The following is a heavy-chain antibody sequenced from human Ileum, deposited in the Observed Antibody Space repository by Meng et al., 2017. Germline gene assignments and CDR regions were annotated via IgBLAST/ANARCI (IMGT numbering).Heavy chain of an antibody. CDR3: ARDYWGSLDY. D-gene: IGHD7-27*01. CDR2: AANSFDPSP. V-gene: IGHV4-61*08. J-gene: IGHJ4*02. Sequence: ASGILWPPETLSLLCPVSGCPGSSAAYQWRWIRQPPGKVLEWIGYAANSFDPSPNYNPSLKSRVTISLDTPKNQFSLKLTSVTAADTAVYYCARDYWGSLDYWGQGILVTVSS. CDR1: GCPGSSAAYQ.